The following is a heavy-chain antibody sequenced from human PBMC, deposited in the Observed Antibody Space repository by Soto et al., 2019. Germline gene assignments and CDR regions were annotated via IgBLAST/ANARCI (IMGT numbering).Heavy chain of an antibody. V-gene: IGHV3-74*01. Sequence: GGSLRLSCAASGFTFSSYWMHWVRQAPGKGLVWVSRINSDGSSTSYADSVKGRFTISRDNAKNTLYLQMNSLRAEDTAVYYCARDPAYSGYDWADDDAFDIWGQGTMVTVSS. CDR1: GFTFSSYW. D-gene: IGHD5-12*01. CDR2: INSDGSST. J-gene: IGHJ3*02. CDR3: ARDPAYSGYDWADDDAFDI.